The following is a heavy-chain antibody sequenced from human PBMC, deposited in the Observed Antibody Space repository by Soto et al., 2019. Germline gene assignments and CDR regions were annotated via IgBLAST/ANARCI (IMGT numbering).Heavy chain of an antibody. J-gene: IGHJ6*02. CDR2: ITSDSSTI. D-gene: IGHD2-8*01. V-gene: IGHV3-48*02. CDR3: ARVGRGVYGMDV. CDR1: GFAFSTYS. Sequence: LRLSCAASGFAFSTYSINWVRQAPGKGLEWFSYITSDSSTISYADSVKGRFTVSRDNAKNSLYLQMNSLRDEDTAVYYCARVGRGVYGMDVWGQGTSVTVSS.